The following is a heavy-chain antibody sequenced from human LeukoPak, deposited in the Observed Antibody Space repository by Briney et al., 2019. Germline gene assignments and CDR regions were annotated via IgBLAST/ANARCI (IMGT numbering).Heavy chain of an antibody. Sequence: GASVKVSCKASGFTFTDYYIHWMRQAPGQGLEWMGWIIPNSGGTNYAQNFQGRVTMTTDTSISTAYMELSSLRSDDMAVYYCVRNGYCDTTSCYAWFDPWGQGTLVTVSS. J-gene: IGHJ5*02. D-gene: IGHD2-2*03. CDR3: VRNGYCDTTSCYAWFDP. V-gene: IGHV1-2*02. CDR1: GFTFTDYY. CDR2: IIPNSGGT.